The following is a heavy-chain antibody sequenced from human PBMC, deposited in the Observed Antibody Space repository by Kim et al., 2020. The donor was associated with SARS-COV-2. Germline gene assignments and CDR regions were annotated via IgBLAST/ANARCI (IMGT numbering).Heavy chain of an antibody. V-gene: IGHV4-34*01. Sequence: SETLSLTCAVYGGSFSGYYWSWIRQPPGKGLEWIGEINHSGSTNYNPSLKSRVTISVDTSKNQFSLKLSSVTAADTAVYYCARGMRYYYDSSGYYYGVSWFDPWGQGTLVTVSS. D-gene: IGHD3-22*01. CDR2: INHSGST. CDR3: ARGMRYYYDSSGYYYGVSWFDP. J-gene: IGHJ5*02. CDR1: GGSFSGYY.